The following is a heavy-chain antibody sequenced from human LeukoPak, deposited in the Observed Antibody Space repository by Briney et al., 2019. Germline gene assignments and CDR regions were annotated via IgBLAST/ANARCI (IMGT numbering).Heavy chain of an antibody. D-gene: IGHD3-22*01. CDR2: ISHSGST. CDR3: VTYYYGSSAPKRNY. CDR1: GGSISSGGYF. V-gene: IGHV4-39*07. Sequence: SETLSLTCTVSGGSISSGGYFWSWIRQPPGKGLEWIGEISHSGSTTYNPSLRSRVTISGDTSKKQFSLKLSSVTAADTAVYYCVTYYYGSSAPKRNYWGQGILVTVSS. J-gene: IGHJ4*02.